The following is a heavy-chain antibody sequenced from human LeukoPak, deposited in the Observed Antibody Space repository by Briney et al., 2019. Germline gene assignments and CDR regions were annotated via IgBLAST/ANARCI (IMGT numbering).Heavy chain of an antibody. CDR2: INPDGSIT. Sequence: GGSLRLSCVASGFTLLSYWMHWVRQAPGKGLVWVSRINPDGSITTYADSVKGRFTISRDNAESTLYLQMNSLRADDTAVYYCARYFKGLAADYGGQATLVTVSS. CDR3: ARYFKGLAADY. J-gene: IGHJ4*02. D-gene: IGHD3-9*01. V-gene: IGHV3-74*01. CDR1: GFTLLSYW.